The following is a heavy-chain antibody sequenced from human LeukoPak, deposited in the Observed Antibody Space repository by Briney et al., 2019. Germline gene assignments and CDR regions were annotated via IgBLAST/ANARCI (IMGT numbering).Heavy chain of an antibody. CDR1: GFTFSSYS. V-gene: IGHV3-48*04. CDR3: AREGVGHYYYYYYMDV. J-gene: IGHJ6*03. D-gene: IGHD2-8*01. CDR2: ISTSGTSI. Sequence: GGSLRLSCAASGFTFSSYSLNWVRQAPGKGLEWISYISTSGTSIDYADFVKGRFTISRDNAKNLLYLQMNSLRADDTAVYYCAREGVGHYYYYYYMDVWGKGTTVTISS.